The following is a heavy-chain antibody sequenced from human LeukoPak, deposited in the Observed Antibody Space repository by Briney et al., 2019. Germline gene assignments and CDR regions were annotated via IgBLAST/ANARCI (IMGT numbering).Heavy chain of an antibody. CDR2: IDTGGNI. CDR3: ARDHCPDGACA. J-gene: IGHJ5*02. Sequence: PGGSLRLSCAASGFTFSSYAMSWVRQTPGKGLEWVSVIDTGGNIHYADSVKGRFTISRDNSKNTLYLQMNSLRVEDTAIYYCARDHCPDGACAWGQGTLVTVSS. D-gene: IGHD2-8*01. CDR1: GFTFSSYA. V-gene: IGHV3-23*03.